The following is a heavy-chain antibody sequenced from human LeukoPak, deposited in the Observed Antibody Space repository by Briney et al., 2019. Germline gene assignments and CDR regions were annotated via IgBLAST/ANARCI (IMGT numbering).Heavy chain of an antibody. V-gene: IGHV1-18*01. J-gene: IGHJ3*01. CDR2: IRAHNGGT. Sequence: ASVTVSCKASGYIFAVFAITWVRQPPGQGLEWMGCIRAHNGGTNYARKIQGRLTMTTDTSATTPYLEFSSLRADDTAVYYCARDLYGEGVALDFWGRGKMVTVS. CDR3: ARDLYGEGVALDF. D-gene: IGHD2-2*02. CDR1: GYIFAVFA.